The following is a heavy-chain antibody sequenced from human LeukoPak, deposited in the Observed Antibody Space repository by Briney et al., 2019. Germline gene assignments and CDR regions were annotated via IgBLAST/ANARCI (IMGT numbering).Heavy chain of an antibody. J-gene: IGHJ4*02. CDR1: GFTFSSYS. Sequence: GESLRLSCAASGFTFSSYSMNWVRQAPGKGLEWVSSISSSSSYIYYADSVKGRFTISRDNAKNSLYLQMNSLRAEDTAVYYCARACIAVAGIVDYWGQGTLVTVFS. V-gene: IGHV3-21*01. D-gene: IGHD6-19*01. CDR2: ISSSSSYI. CDR3: ARACIAVAGIVDY.